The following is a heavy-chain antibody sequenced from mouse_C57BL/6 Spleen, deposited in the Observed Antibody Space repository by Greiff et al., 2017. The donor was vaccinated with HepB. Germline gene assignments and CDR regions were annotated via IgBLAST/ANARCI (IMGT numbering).Heavy chain of an antibody. CDR3: ARYDYWTSWYFDV. CDR1: GYTFTSYW. CDR2: IDPSDSET. V-gene: IGHV1-52*01. D-gene: IGHD2-4*01. Sequence: QVQLQQPGAELVRPGSSVKLSCKASGYTFTSYWMHWVKQRPIQGLEWIGNIDPSDSETHYNQKFKDKATLTVDKSSSTAYMQLSSLTSEDSAVYYCARYDYWTSWYFDVWGTGTTVTVSS. J-gene: IGHJ1*03.